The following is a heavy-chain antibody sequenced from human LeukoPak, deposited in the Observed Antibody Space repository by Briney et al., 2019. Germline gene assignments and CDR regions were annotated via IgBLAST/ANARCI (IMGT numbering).Heavy chain of an antibody. CDR3: VKDFGRVRGTPDS. Sequence: GGSLRLSCSASGFVFSIYTMYWVRQTPGKGPEYVSTISGSGNGFSIYYADSVKGRFTISRDDSKSILYLQLNGLRSEDTAVYYCVKDFGRVRGTPDSWGQGTLVTVSS. D-gene: IGHD3-16*01. CDR1: GFVFSIYT. CDR2: ISGSGNGFSI. V-gene: IGHV3-64D*06. J-gene: IGHJ4*02.